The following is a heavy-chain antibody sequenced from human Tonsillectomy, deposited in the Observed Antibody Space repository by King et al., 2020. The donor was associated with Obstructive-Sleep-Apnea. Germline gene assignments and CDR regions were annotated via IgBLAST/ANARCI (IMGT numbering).Heavy chain of an antibody. CDR1: GGSFSDYY. V-gene: IGHV4-34*01. J-gene: IGHJ4*02. CDR2: INHSGNT. D-gene: IGHD6-13*01. CDR3: AKGSSSWYPDYFDY. Sequence: VQLQQWGAGLLKPSETLSLTCAVYGGSFSDYYWSWIRQPPGKGLEWIGEINHSGNTNYNPSLKSRVTISVDTSKNKFSLKLSSVTAADTAMYYCAKGSSSWYPDYFDYWGQGTLVTVSS.